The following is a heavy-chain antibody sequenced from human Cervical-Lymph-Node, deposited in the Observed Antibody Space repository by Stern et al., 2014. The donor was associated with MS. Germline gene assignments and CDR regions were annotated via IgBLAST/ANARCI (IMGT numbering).Heavy chain of an antibody. D-gene: IGHD6-13*01. V-gene: IGHV3-30*18. CDR3: AKGGSSWLFDY. CDR2: ISYDGSNK. J-gene: IGHJ4*02. CDR1: GFPFSSYG. Sequence: VQLVESGGGVVQPGRSLRLSCAASGFPFSSYGMHWVRQAPGKGLEGVAVISYDGSNKYYADSVKGRFTISRDNSKNTLYLQMNSLRAEDTAVYYCAKGGSSWLFDYWGQGTLVTVSS.